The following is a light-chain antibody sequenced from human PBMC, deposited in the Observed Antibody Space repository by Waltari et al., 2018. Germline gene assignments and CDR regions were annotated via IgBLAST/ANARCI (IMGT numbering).Light chain of an antibody. Sequence: DIKMTQSPSSPSASVGDRVTITCRASQSISNYLNWYQQKPGKAPKLLIYSASRLQSGAPARFSGSGSGTDFTLTISSLQPEDFATYYCQPSYSTPSSCGQGTKVEIK. CDR2: SAS. CDR1: QSISNY. J-gene: IGKJ1*01. V-gene: IGKV1-39*01. CDR3: QPSYSTPSS.